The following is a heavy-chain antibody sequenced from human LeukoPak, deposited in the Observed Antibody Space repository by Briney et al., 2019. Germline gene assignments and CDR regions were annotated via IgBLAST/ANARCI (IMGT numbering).Heavy chain of an antibody. CDR1: GYSFTSYW. CDR3: ARSSTVTDYYYGMGV. V-gene: IGHV5-51*01. J-gene: IGHJ6*02. Sequence: GESLKISCKGSGYSFTSYWIGWVRQMPGKGLEWMGIIYPGDSDTRYSPSFQGQVTISADKSISTAYLQWSSLKASGTAMYYCARSSTVTDYYYGMGVWGQGTTVTVSS. CDR2: IYPGDSDT. D-gene: IGHD4-17*01.